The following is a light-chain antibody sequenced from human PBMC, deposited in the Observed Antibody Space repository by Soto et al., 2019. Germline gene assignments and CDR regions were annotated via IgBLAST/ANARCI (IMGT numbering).Light chain of an antibody. CDR1: RPISRY. CDR2: AAS. Sequence: DIPMTQSPSSLSASVGDTITITCRASRPISRYLNWYQQRPGKAPNLLIYAASSLQSGVPSRFSGRGSGTDFTLTISTLQPEDFAAYYCQQSYSPLYTFGQGTRLEIK. CDR3: QQSYSPLYT. V-gene: IGKV1-39*01. J-gene: IGKJ2*01.